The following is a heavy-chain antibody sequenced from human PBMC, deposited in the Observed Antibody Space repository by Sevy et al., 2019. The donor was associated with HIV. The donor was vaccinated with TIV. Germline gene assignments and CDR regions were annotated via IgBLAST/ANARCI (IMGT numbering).Heavy chain of an antibody. Sequence: GGSLRLSCAASGFTFSSYAMHWVRQAPGKGLEWVAVISYDGSNKYYADSVKGRFTISRDNSKNTLYLQMNSLRAEDTAVYYCARDHHDFWSGYYSGMDVWGQGTTVTVSS. CDR3: ARDHHDFWSGYYSGMDV. J-gene: IGHJ6*02. V-gene: IGHV3-30*04. D-gene: IGHD3-3*01. CDR2: ISYDGSNK. CDR1: GFTFSSYA.